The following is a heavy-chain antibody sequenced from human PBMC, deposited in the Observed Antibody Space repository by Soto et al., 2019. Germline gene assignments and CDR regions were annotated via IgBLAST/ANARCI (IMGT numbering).Heavy chain of an antibody. CDR1: GGSISSDDYY. D-gene: IGHD3-22*01. Sequence: PSETLSLTCTVSGGSISSDDYYWSWIRQAPGRGLEWIGYIHSSGSIYSNPSLKSRATMSIDTAGNQFSLKVSSVTVADTAGYYCARDLDGLHDDTSGPFPRPGWGQGTLGTVSS. CDR2: IHSSGSI. J-gene: IGHJ1*01. V-gene: IGHV4-30-4*01. CDR3: ARDLDGLHDDTSGPFPRPG.